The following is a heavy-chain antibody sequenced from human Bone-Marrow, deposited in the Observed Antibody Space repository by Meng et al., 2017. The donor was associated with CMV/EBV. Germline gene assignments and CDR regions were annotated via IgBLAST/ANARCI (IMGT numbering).Heavy chain of an antibody. J-gene: IGHJ4*02. CDR1: GFTFSSYW. V-gene: IGHV3-7*03. Sequence: GESLKISCAASGFTFSSYWMSWVRQAPGKGLEWVANIKQDGSEKYYVDSVKGRFTISRDNAKNSLYLQMNSLRSEDTAVYYCATTISQGGYWGQGTLVTVSS. D-gene: IGHD3-3*01. CDR2: IKQDGSEK. CDR3: ATTISQGGY.